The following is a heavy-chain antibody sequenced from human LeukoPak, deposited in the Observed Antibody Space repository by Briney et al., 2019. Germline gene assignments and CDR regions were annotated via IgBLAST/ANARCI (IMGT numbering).Heavy chain of an antibody. CDR3: TATMVRGVMYY. V-gene: IGHV3-15*01. CDR2: IKSKTDGGTT. CDR1: GFTFSSYS. Sequence: GGSLRLSCAASGFTFSSYSMSWVRQAPGKGLEWVGRIKSKTDGGTTDYAAPVKGRFTISRDDSKNTLYLQINSLKTEDTAVYYCTATMVRGVMYYWGQGTLVTVSS. D-gene: IGHD3-10*01. J-gene: IGHJ4*02.